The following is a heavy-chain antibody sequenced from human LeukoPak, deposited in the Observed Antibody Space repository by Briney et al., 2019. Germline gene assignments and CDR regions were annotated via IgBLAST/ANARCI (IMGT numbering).Heavy chain of an antibody. J-gene: IGHJ4*02. CDR1: GGSISSYY. V-gene: IGHV4-59*01. Sequence: SETLSLTCTVSGGSISSYYWTWIRQPPGKGLEWIGYIYYSGSTNYNPSLKSRVTISVDTSKKQFSLKLSSVTAADTAVYYCAGTRIQLWSPADYWGQGALVTVSS. CDR3: AGTRIQLWSPADY. CDR2: IYYSGST. D-gene: IGHD5-18*01.